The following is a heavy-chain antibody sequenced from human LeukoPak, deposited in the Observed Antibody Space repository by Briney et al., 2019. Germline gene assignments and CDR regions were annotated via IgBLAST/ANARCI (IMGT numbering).Heavy chain of an antibody. Sequence: PSETLSLTCTVSGGSISSGDYYWSWIRQPPGKGLEWIGYIYYSGSTYYNPSLKSRVTISVDTSKNQFSLKLSSVTAADTAVYYCARARGYDYGDYAGGSWFDPWGQGTLVTVSS. V-gene: IGHV4-30-4*01. CDR3: ARARGYDYGDYAGGSWFDP. CDR2: IYYSGST. D-gene: IGHD4-17*01. J-gene: IGHJ5*02. CDR1: GGSISSGDYY.